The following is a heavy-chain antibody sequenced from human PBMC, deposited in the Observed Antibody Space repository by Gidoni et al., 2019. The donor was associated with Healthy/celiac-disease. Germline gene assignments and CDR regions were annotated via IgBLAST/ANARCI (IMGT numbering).Heavy chain of an antibody. Sequence: EVQLVQSGAEVKTPGESLKILCKGSGYCFTSYWIGRVRQMHGKGLEWRGSIYPGGSETRYSPSFQGQVTISADKSIITAYLQWIRLRASDTAMYCWARNRYYDYVWGSYRYLAFDIWGQGTMVTVSS. V-gene: IGHV5-51*03. J-gene: IGHJ3*02. D-gene: IGHD3-16*02. CDR1: GYCFTSYW. CDR2: IYPGGSET. CDR3: ARNRYYDYVWGSYRYLAFDI.